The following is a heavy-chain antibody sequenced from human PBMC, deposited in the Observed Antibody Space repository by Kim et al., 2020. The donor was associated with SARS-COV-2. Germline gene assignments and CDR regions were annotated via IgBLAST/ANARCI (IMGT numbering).Heavy chain of an antibody. CDR2: IYHSGST. Sequence: SETLSLTRTVSGYSISSGYYWGWIRQPPGKGLEWIGSIYHSGSTYYNQSLKSRVTIAVDTSKNQFSLKLSFVTAADTAVYYVARDGSAGDIVVGGYGYWG. J-gene: IGHJ4*01. CDR1: GYSISSGYY. D-gene: IGHD2-15*01. CDR3: ARDGSAGDIVVGGYGY. V-gene: IGHV4-38-2*02.